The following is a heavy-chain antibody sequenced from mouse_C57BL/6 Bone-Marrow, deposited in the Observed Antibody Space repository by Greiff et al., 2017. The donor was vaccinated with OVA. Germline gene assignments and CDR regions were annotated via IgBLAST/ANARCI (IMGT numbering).Heavy chain of an antibody. Sequence: VQLQQPGAELVKPGASVMLSCKASGYTFTSYWMHWVKPRPGQGLEWIGMIHPNSGSTNYNEKFKRKATLTVDNSSSTAYMQLSSLTTEDSAVYYCARADDGTLPGDYGGQGTTLTVSS. CDR3: ARADDGTLPGDY. CDR2: IHPNSGST. D-gene: IGHD2-3*01. CDR1: GYTFTSYW. V-gene: IGHV1-64*01. J-gene: IGHJ2*01.